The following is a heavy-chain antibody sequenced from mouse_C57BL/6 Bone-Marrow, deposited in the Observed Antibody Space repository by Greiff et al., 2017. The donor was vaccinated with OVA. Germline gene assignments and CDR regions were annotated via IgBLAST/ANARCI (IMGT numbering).Heavy chain of an antibody. Sequence: EVKLMESGGGLVQPGGSLKLSCAASGFTFSDYGMAWVRQAPRQGPEWVAFISNLAYSIYYADTVTGRFTISRENAKNTLYLEMSSLRSEDTAMYDCARHYYYGPGYFDVWGTGTTVTVSS. CDR2: ISNLAYSI. D-gene: IGHD1-1*01. CDR3: ARHYYYGPGYFDV. J-gene: IGHJ1*03. CDR1: GFTFSDYG. V-gene: IGHV5-15*01.